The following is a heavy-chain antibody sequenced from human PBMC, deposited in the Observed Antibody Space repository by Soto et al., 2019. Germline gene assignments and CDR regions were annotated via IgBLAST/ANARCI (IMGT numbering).Heavy chain of an antibody. D-gene: IGHD6-19*01. CDR3: ASHPGYSSGWYSY. Sequence: PGGSLRLSCAASGFTFSSYWMHWVRQAPGKGLVWVSRINSDGITTNYADSVKGRFTISRDNAKNTLYLQMNSLSAEDTAVYYCASHPGYSSGWYSYWGQGTLVTVSS. J-gene: IGHJ4*02. CDR1: GFTFSSYW. CDR2: INSDGITT. V-gene: IGHV3-74*01.